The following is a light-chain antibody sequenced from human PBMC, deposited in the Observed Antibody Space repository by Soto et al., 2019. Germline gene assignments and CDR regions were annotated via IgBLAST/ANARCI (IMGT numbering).Light chain of an antibody. V-gene: IGLV2-14*03. J-gene: IGLJ1*01. CDR2: DVS. CDR3: YSYTSSSTYV. Sequence: QSVLTQPASVSGSPGQSITISCTRTSSDVGGYNYVSWYQQHPAKAPKVMIYDVSNRPSGVSNRFSGSKSGNTASLTISGLQAEDEADYYCYSYTSSSTYVFGTGTKLTVL. CDR1: SSDVGGYNY.